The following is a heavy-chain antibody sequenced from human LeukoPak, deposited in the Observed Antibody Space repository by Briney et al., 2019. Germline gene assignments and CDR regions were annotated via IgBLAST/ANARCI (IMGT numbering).Heavy chain of an antibody. V-gene: IGHV1-2*02. D-gene: IGHD4-17*01. CDR1: GYTFTDYY. J-gene: IGHJ4*02. CDR3: TRCRGATVTTSVLFDF. CDR2: INPNSGGS. Sequence: ASVKVSCKRFGYTFTDYYVHWVRLAPGQGLDWMGSINPNSGGSHYAPKFQGRVAMTRDTSISTAYMELNSLRSDDTAFYYCTRCRGATVTTSVLFDFWGQGTLVTVSS.